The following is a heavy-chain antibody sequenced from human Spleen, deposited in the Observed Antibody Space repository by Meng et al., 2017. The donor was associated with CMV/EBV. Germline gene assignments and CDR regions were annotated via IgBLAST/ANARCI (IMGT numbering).Heavy chain of an antibody. CDR2: ISSSSSYI. J-gene: IGHJ3*02. CDR3: AKSDWDAFDI. V-gene: IGHV3-21*01. CDR1: GFTFDIYA. D-gene: IGHD2-21*01. Sequence: GESLKISCAASGFTFDIYAMSWVRQAPGKGLEWVSSISSSSSYIYYADSVKGRFTISRDNAKNSLYLQMNSLRAEDTAVYYCAKSDWDAFDIWGQGTMVTVSS.